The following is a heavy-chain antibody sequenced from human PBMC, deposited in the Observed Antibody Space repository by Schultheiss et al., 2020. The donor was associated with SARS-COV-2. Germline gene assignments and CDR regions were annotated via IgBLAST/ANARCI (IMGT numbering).Heavy chain of an antibody. CDR3: ARRTISGWYFDL. CDR2: GYYTGST. J-gene: IGHJ2*01. D-gene: IGHD3-3*01. V-gene: IGHV4-39*01. Sequence: SETLSLTCTVSGGSISNYYWAWIRQPPGKGLEWVGSGYYTGSTYYNPSLKSRVTIAVDTSKNQFFLRLSSVTAADTAVYYCARRTISGWYFDLWGRGTLVTVSS. CDR1: GGSISNYY.